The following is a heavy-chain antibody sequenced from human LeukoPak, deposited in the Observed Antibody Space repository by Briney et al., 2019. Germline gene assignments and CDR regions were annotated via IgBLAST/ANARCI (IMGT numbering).Heavy chain of an antibody. D-gene: IGHD3-22*01. V-gene: IGHV3-48*03. J-gene: IGHJ3*02. CDR1: GFTFSSYE. CDR2: ISSSGSTI. CDR3: ARMYYYDSSGYSDAFDI. Sequence: PGGSLRLSCAASGFTFSSYEMNWVRQAPGKGLEWVSYISSSGSTIYYADSVKGRFTISRDNAKNSLYLQMNSLRAEDTAVYYCARMYYYDSSGYSDAFDIWGQGTMVTVSS.